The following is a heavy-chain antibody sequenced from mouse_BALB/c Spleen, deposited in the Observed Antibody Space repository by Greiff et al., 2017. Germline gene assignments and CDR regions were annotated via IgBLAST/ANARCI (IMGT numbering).Heavy chain of an antibody. D-gene: IGHD2-12*01. Sequence: EVMLVESGGGLVQPGGSLRLSCATSGFTFTDYYMSWVRQPPGKALEWLGFIRNKANGYTTEYSASVKGRFTISRDNSQSILYLQMNTLRAEDSATYYCARPLYSHDVYDMDYWGQGTSVTVSS. V-gene: IGHV7-3*02. CDR1: GFTFTDYY. J-gene: IGHJ4*01. CDR2: IRNKANGYTT. CDR3: ARPLYSHDVYDMDY.